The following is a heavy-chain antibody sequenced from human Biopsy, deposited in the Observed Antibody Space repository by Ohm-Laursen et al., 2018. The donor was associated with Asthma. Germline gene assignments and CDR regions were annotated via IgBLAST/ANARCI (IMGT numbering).Heavy chain of an antibody. CDR2: IYYIGST. Sequence: SQTLSLTCTVSGGSISSGAYYWSWVRQPPGKGLEWIGYIYYIGSTYYNPSLKSRVAISLDTSKNQLSLKLSSVTAADTAVYFCARRWGVRRYFDYWGQGTLVTVSS. CDR1: GGSISSGAYY. D-gene: IGHD3-10*01. J-gene: IGHJ4*02. CDR3: ARRWGVRRYFDY. V-gene: IGHV4-30-4*01.